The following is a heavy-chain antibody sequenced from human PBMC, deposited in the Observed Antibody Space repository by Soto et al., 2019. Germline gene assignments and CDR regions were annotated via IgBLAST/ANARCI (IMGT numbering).Heavy chain of an antibody. CDR1: GGSISVASCIYY. CDR3: ARHELRLRNSGSFYNAHFDP. V-gene: IGHV4-39*01. D-gene: IGHD1-26*01. J-gene: IGHJ5*02. CDR2: ISYSGAT. Sequence: KASETLSLTCSVSGGSISVASCIYYWGWIRQPPGKGLEWIASISYSGATFHNPSLKSRVTISTDKSKNQFSLQLSSVTAGDTAVYFCARHELRLRNSGSFYNAHFDPWGQGALVTVSS.